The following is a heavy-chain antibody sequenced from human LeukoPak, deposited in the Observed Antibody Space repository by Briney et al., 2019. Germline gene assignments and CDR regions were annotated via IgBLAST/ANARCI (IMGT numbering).Heavy chain of an antibody. J-gene: IGHJ5*02. CDR3: ARVHHKYNWFDP. CDR2: IIPIFGTA. D-gene: IGHD1-14*01. Sequence: GASVKVSCKASGGTFSSYAISWVRQAPGQGLEWMGRIIPIFGTANYAQKFQGRVTITTDESTSTAYMELSSLRSEDTAVYYCARVHHKYNWFDPWGQGTLVTVSS. V-gene: IGHV1-69*05. CDR1: GGTFSSYA.